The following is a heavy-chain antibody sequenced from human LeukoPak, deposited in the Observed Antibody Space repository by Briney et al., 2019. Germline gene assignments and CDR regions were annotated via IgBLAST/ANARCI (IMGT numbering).Heavy chain of an antibody. CDR3: ARLRRGNYFDY. CDR2: IYYSGST. J-gene: IGHJ4*02. CDR1: GGSISSYY. V-gene: IGHV4-59*12. Sequence: SETLSLTCTVSGGSISSYYWSWIRQPPGKGLEWIGYIYYSGSTNYNPSLKSRVTISVDTSKNQFSLKMSSVAAADTAVYYCARLRRGNYFDYWGQGTLVTVSS.